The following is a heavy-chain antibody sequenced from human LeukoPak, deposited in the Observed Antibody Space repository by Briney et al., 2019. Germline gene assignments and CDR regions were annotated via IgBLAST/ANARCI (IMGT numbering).Heavy chain of an antibody. D-gene: IGHD2/OR15-2a*01. CDR2: IKQDGSEK. CDR1: GFTFSSYC. V-gene: IGHV3-7*01. CDR3: ARGGGSTFDY. J-gene: IGHJ4*02. Sequence: GGSLRLSCAASGFTFSSYCMSLVRQAPGKGLEWVANIKQDGSEKYYVDSVKGRFTISRDNAKNSLYLQMNSLRADDTAVYFCARGGGSTFDYWGQGTLVTVSS.